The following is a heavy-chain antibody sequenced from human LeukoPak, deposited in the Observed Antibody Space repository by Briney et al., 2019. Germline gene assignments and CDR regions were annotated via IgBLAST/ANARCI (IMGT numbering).Heavy chain of an antibody. J-gene: IGHJ4*02. CDR3: ARDHFSSPPDY. D-gene: IGHD6-6*01. CDR1: GFTFSSYS. CDR2: ISSSSYI. V-gene: IGHV3-21*01. Sequence: GGSLRLSCAASGFTFSSYSMNWVRQAPGKGLEWVSSISSSSYIYYADSVKGRFTISRDNAKNSLYLQMNSLRAEDTAVYYCARDHFSSPPDYWGQGTLVTVSS.